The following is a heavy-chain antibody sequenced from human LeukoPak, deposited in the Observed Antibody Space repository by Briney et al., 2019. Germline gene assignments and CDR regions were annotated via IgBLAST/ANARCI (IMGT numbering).Heavy chain of an antibody. J-gene: IGHJ4*02. D-gene: IGHD3-22*01. CDR3: AKSYYYDKLAYY. CDR1: GFTFSSYA. Sequence: GRSLRLSCAASGFTFSSYAMHRVRQAPGKGLEWVAVISYDGSNKYYADSVKGRFTISRDNSKNTLYLQMNSLRAEDTAVYYCAKSYYYDKLAYYWGQGTLVTVSS. V-gene: IGHV3-30*18. CDR2: ISYDGSNK.